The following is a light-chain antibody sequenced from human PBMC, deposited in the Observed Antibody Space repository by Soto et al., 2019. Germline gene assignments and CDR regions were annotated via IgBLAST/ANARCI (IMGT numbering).Light chain of an antibody. CDR2: DAS. J-gene: IGKJ2*02. CDR1: QSVTDW. Sequence: DIQLTQSPSTLSASVEDRVTIPCRASQSVTDWLAWYQQKPGKAPKLLIYDASSLQSGVPSRFSGSGSGTEFSLTISSLQPDDFATYYCQQYYRSCTFGQGTKVDIK. CDR3: QQYYRSCT. V-gene: IGKV1-5*01.